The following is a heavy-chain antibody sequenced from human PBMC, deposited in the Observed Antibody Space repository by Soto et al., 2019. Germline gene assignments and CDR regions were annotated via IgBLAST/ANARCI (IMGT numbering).Heavy chain of an antibody. J-gene: IGHJ2*01. V-gene: IGHV4-4*02. Sequence: QVQLQESGPGLVKPSGTLSLTCAVSGGSISSSSSNYWSWVRQPPGKGLEWIGDIYESGSTNYNPSRPSRVTISMEKSKNQFSLKVTSATAADTAVYYCSREDAGIHWYFDLWGRGTLFTVSS. D-gene: IGHD1-26*01. CDR1: GGSISSSSSNY. CDR2: IYESGST. CDR3: SREDAGIHWYFDL.